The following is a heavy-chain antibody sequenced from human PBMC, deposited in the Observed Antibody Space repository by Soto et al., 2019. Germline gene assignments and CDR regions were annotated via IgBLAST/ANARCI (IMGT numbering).Heavy chain of an antibody. J-gene: IGHJ4*02. CDR1: GFTFRSSA. Sequence: EVQVLESGGGLVQPGGSLRLSCAASGFTFRSSAMNWARQAPGKGLEWVSVISGSGGSTYYAASVKGRFTISRDNSKNTLYLRMNSLRAEDTAVYYCARRSSGWYFDYWGQGTLVTVSS. V-gene: IGHV3-23*01. CDR2: ISGSGGST. CDR3: ARRSSGWYFDY. D-gene: IGHD6-19*01.